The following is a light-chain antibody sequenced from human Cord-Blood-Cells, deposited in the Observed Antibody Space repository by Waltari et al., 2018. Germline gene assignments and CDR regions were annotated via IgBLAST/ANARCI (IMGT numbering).Light chain of an antibody. Sequence: DIVMTQSPDSLAVSLGERATINCKSSQSFLYSSNNKNYLAWYQQKPGQLPKLLIYWASTRESGVPDRFSGSGSGTDFTLTISSLQAEDVAVYYCQQYYSTPYSFGQGTKLEIK. CDR1: QSFLYSSNNKNY. V-gene: IGKV4-1*01. CDR2: WAS. CDR3: QQYYSTPYS. J-gene: IGKJ2*03.